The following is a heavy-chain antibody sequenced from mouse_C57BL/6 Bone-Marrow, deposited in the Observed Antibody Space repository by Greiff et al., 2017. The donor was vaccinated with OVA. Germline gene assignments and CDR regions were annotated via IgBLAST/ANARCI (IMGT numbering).Heavy chain of an antibody. V-gene: IGHV1-50*01. J-gene: IGHJ3*01. Sequence: QVQLQQPGAELVKPGASVKLSCKASGYTFTSYWMQWVKQRPGQGLEWIGEIDPSDSYTNYNQKFKGKATLTVDTSSSTAYMQLSSLTSEDSAVYYCARRRGGWFAYWGQGTLVTVSA. CDR2: IDPSDSYT. CDR1: GYTFTSYW. CDR3: ARRRGGWFAY.